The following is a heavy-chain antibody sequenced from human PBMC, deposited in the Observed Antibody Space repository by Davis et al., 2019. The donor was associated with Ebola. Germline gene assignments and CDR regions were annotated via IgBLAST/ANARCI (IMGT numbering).Heavy chain of an antibody. CDR1: GGSISSYY. Sequence: SETLSLTCTVSGGSISSYYWSWIRQPPGKGLEWIGYIYYSGSTNYNPSLKSRVTISVDTSKSQFSLKLRSVTAADTAVYYCARARDSYYYDRSNSYRNWFDPWGQGTLVTVSS. V-gene: IGHV4-59*12. CDR3: ARARDSYYYDRSNSYRNWFDP. J-gene: IGHJ5*02. CDR2: IYYSGST. D-gene: IGHD3-22*01.